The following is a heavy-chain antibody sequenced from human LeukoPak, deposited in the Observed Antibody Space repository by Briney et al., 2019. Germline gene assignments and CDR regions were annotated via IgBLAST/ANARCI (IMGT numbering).Heavy chain of an antibody. Sequence: SETLSLTCTVSGGSISSSSYYWGWIRQPPGKGLEWIGSIYYSGTTYYNPSLKSRVTISVDTSKNQFSLKLSSVTAADTAIYYCARPRHLTVTTPTWFDPWGQGTLVTVSS. CDR2: IYYSGTT. J-gene: IGHJ5*02. CDR3: ARPRHLTVTTPTWFDP. D-gene: IGHD4-11*01. V-gene: IGHV4-39*01. CDR1: GGSISSSSYY.